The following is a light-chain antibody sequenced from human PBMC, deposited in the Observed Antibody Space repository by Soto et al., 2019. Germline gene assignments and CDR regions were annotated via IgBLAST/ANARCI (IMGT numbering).Light chain of an antibody. Sequence: QSALTQPPSASGSPGQSVTISCTGTSSDVGKYDYVSWFQHHPGKAPKLIIYEVSKRPSGVPDRFSGSKSGNTASLTVSGLQAEDEADYYCSSYAGSSNVFGTGTKVTV. CDR1: SSDVGKYDY. J-gene: IGLJ1*01. CDR2: EVS. V-gene: IGLV2-8*01. CDR3: SSYAGSSNV.